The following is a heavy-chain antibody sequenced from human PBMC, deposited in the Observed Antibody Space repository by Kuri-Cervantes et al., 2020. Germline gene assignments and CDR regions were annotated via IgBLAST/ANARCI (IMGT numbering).Heavy chain of an antibody. CDR1: GGSLTRNTFY. CDR3: ARAKPGAPFRTNRYGRWYFDY. D-gene: IGHD1-14*01. J-gene: IGHJ4*02. Sequence: GSLRLSCIVSGGSLTRNTFYWGWIRQAPGKGLEWIGSIYNNGRTYYNSPLKSRVTISIDTSKNQFSLKLSSVTAADTAVYYCARAKPGAPFRTNRYGRWYFDYWGQGTLVTVSS. CDR2: IYNNGRT. V-gene: IGHV4-39*07.